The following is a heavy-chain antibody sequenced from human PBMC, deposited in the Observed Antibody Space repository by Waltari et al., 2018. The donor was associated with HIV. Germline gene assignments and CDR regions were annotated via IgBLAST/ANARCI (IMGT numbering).Heavy chain of an antibody. CDR1: GDTFRTYT. J-gene: IGHJ4*02. D-gene: IGHD4-17*01. V-gene: IGHV1-69*01. Sequence: QVQLVQSGAEVKKPGSSVKVSCRASGDTFRTYTISWVRQAPGQGLGWMGGITPIFKTTKYAQKFQGRVTLTADESTRTTYMELTSLRSDDTAMYYCARNGDYAPAYWGQGTLVTVSS. CDR2: ITPIFKTT. CDR3: ARNGDYAPAY.